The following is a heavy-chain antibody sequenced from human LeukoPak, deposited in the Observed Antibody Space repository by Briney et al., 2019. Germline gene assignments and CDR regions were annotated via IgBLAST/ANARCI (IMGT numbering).Heavy chain of an antibody. CDR2: FDPEDGET. Sequence: ASVKVSCKVSGYTLTELSMHWVRQAPGKGLEWMGGFDPEDGETIYAQKFQGRVTMTEDTSTDTAYMELSSLRSEDTAVYYCATVRRDGYNHAFDTWGQGTMVTVSS. CDR1: GYTLTELS. J-gene: IGHJ3*02. V-gene: IGHV1-24*01. CDR3: ATVRRDGYNHAFDT. D-gene: IGHD5-24*01.